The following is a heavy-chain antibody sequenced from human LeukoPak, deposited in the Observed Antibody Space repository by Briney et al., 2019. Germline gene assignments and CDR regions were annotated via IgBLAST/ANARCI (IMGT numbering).Heavy chain of an antibody. Sequence: EPGGSLRLSCAASGFTFSSYAMHWVRQAPGKGLEWVAVISYDGSNKYYADSVKGRFTISRDNSKNTLYLQMNSLRAEDTAVYYCARGVGSASHYYYGMDVWGQGTTVTVSS. J-gene: IGHJ6*02. V-gene: IGHV3-30-3*01. D-gene: IGHD6-19*01. CDR1: GFTFSSYA. CDR2: ISYDGSNK. CDR3: ARGVGSASHYYYGMDV.